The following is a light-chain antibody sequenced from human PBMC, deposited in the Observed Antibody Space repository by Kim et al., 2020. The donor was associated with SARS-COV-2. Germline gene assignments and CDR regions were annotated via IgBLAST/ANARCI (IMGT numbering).Light chain of an antibody. CDR2: LNPDGGH. CDR1: GGNTP. CDR3: QTWGTGSPV. V-gene: IGLV4-69*01. J-gene: IGLJ3*02. Sequence: ASVKLTGTLSGGNTPISWHQQQPNKGPRYLMKLNPDGGHSKGDGIPDRFSGSSSGPDRFLIISGVQSDDEADYYCQTWGTGSPVFGGGTKVTVL.